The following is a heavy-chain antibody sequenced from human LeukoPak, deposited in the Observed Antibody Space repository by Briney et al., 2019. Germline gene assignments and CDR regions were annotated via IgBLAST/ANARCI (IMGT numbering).Heavy chain of an antibody. CDR1: GFTLSTYN. J-gene: IGHJ3*01. CDR3: ARAYCGSPTCHGSDQFDV. D-gene: IGHD2-2*01. V-gene: IGHV3-33*08. Sequence: PGGSLRLSCAASGFTLSTYNMHGVRQPPGKGLEWVAVVWYGGRTKEYTDSVKGRFTISRDDGKNSLYLQMNSLRPEDTALYSCARAYCGSPTCHGSDQFDVWRRGTMVTVSS. CDR2: VWYGGRTK.